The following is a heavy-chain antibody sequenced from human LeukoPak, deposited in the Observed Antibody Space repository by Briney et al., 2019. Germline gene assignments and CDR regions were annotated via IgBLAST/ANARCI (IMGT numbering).Heavy chain of an antibody. V-gene: IGHV3-7*01. CDR1: GFTFSSYW. Sequence: PGGSLRLSCAASGFTFSSYWMSWVRQAPGKGLEWVANTKQDGSEKYYVDSVKGRFTISRDNAKNSLYLQMNSLRAEDTAVYYCARDPPGIVGATGGGYWGQGTLVTVSS. CDR2: TKQDGSEK. D-gene: IGHD1-26*01. CDR3: ARDPPGIVGATGGGY. J-gene: IGHJ4*02.